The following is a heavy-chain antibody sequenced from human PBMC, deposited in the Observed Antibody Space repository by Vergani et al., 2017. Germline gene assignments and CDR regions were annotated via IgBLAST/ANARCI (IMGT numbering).Heavy chain of an antibody. J-gene: IGHJ1*01. D-gene: IGHD1-1*01. Sequence: VQLVESGGGLVKPGGSLRLSCVVSGFTSSYYGMHWVRQAPGKGLEWVAVISYDGTQKYYADSVKGRFTISRDNSKSTLYLQMNSLRTEDTSVYYCATKSFGTPGCQIGYFREWVQGTLVTVSS. CDR3: ATKSFGTPGCQIGYFRE. CDR2: ISYDGTQK. V-gene: IGHV3-30*03. CDR1: GFTSSYYG.